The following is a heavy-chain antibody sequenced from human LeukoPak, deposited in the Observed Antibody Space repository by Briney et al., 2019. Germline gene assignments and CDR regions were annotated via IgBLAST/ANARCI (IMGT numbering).Heavy chain of an antibody. V-gene: IGHV3-23*01. CDR1: GFISISSA. D-gene: IGHD6-19*01. Sequence: GGSLRLSCAASGFISISSAMSWVRQAPGRGLEWVSAISGGGGSTYYADSVKGRFTISRDNSKNTLYLQMNGLRAEDTAVYYCAKPPYSSGCYYWGQGTLVTVSS. J-gene: IGHJ4*02. CDR2: ISGGGGST. CDR3: AKPPYSSGCYY.